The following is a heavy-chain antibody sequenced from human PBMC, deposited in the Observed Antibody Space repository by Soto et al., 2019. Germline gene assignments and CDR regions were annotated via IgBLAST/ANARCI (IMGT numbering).Heavy chain of an antibody. CDR3: ARDHCSGGSCYPDAFDI. CDR1: GFTVSSNY. D-gene: IGHD2-15*01. Sequence: EVQLVESGGGLVQPGGSLRLSCAASGFTVSSNYMSWVRQAPGKGLEWVSVIYSGGSTYYADSVKGRFTIARDNSKNTLYLQMSSLRAEDTAVYYCARDHCSGGSCYPDAFDIWGQGTMVTVSS. V-gene: IGHV3-66*01. CDR2: IYSGGST. J-gene: IGHJ3*02.